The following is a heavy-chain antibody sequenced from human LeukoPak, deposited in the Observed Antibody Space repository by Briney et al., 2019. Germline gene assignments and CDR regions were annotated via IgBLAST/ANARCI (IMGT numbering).Heavy chain of an antibody. CDR2: ISGSGGST. V-gene: IGHV3-23*01. CDR3: AKDGRASPTSYYYYYMDV. Sequence: QPGGSLRLSCAASGFTFSSYAMSWVRQAPGKGLEWVSAISGSGGSTYYADSVKGRFTISRDNSKNTLYLQMNSLRAEDTAVYYCAKDGRASPTSYYYYYMDVWGKGTTVTVSS. CDR1: GFTFSSYA. J-gene: IGHJ6*03.